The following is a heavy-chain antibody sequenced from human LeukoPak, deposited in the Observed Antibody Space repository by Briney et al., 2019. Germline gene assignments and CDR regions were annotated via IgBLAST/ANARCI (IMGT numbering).Heavy chain of an antibody. CDR2: IYYSGST. CDR3: AREGGLGYSYGYGLDAFDI. J-gene: IGHJ3*02. CDR1: GGSISSYY. V-gene: IGHV4-59*01. D-gene: IGHD5-18*01. Sequence: PSETLSLTCTVSGGSISSYYWSWIRQPPGKGLEWFGYIYYSGSTNYNPSLKSRATISVDTSKNQFSLKLSSVTAADTAVYYCAREGGLGYSYGYGLDAFDIWGQGTMVTVSS.